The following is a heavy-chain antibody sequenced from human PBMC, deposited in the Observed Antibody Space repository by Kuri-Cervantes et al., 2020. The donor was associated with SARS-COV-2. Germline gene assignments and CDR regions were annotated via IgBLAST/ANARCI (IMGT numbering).Heavy chain of an antibody. CDR2: INFNGRDT. CDR1: GFSFSNYA. J-gene: IGHJ4*02. Sequence: GGSLRLSCAASGFSFSNYAMTWVRQAPGKGLEWVSVINFNGRDTFYADSVKGRFTISRDNSKNTLYLQMNSLRAEDTAVYYCARDQGGPVGATPDYWGQGTLVTVSS. V-gene: IGHV3-23*03. D-gene: IGHD1-26*01. CDR3: ARDQGGPVGATPDY.